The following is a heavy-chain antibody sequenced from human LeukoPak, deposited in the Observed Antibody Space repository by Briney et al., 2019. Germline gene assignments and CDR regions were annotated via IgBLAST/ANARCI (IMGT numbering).Heavy chain of an antibody. CDR1: GDSVSSSTAA. J-gene: IGHJ4*02. Sequence: KNSQTLSLTCAISGDSVSSSTAAWNWFRQSPSRGLEWLGRTYYRSKWYSDYAVSVRSRITINPDTSKNQFSLQLSSVTPEDTAVYYCARYPTGWYLDYWGQGTLVTVSS. D-gene: IGHD6-19*01. CDR3: ARYPTGWYLDY. CDR2: TYYRSKWYS. V-gene: IGHV6-1*01.